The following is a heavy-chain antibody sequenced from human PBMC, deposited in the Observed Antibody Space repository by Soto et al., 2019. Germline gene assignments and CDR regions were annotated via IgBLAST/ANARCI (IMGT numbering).Heavy chain of an antibody. Sequence: PGGSLRLSCAASGFTFSNYAMSWVRQAPGKGLECVSSISANGITTYYADSVKGRFTISRDNSKNTLYLQMNSLRAEDTAVYYCAKDRLLDVWGQGTTVTVSS. CDR2: ISANGITT. CDR1: GFTFSNYA. J-gene: IGHJ6*02. V-gene: IGHV3-23*01. D-gene: IGHD3-10*01. CDR3: AKDRLLDV.